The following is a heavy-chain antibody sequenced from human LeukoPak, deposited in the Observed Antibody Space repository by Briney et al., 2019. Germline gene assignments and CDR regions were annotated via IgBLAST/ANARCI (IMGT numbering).Heavy chain of an antibody. J-gene: IGHJ4*02. CDR2: IRYDGSNK. Sequence: GGSLRLSCAASGFTFSSYGMHWVRQAPGKGLEWVAFIRYDGSNKYYADSVKGRFTISRDDSKNTLYLQMNSLRAEDTAVYYCAKDLPDYYGSGSPPDYWGQGTLVTVSS. CDR1: GFTFSSYG. V-gene: IGHV3-30*02. D-gene: IGHD3-10*01. CDR3: AKDLPDYYGSGSPPDY.